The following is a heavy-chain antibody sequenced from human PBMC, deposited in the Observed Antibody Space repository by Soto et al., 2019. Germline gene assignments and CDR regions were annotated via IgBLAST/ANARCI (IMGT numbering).Heavy chain of an antibody. CDR1: GYTFTSYA. D-gene: IGHD6-13*01. CDR3: ARLYSSSFSPLDY. CDR2: INAGNGNT. Sequence: QVQLVQSGAEVKKPGASVKVSCKASGYTFTSYAMHWVRQAPGQRLEWMGWINAGNGNTKYSQKFQGRVTITRDTAASTADMELSSLRSEDTAVYYCARLYSSSFSPLDYWGQGTLVTVSS. V-gene: IGHV1-3*01. J-gene: IGHJ4*02.